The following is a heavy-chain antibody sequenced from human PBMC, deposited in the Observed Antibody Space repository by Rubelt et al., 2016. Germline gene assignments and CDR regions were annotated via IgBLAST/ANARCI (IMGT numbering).Heavy chain of an antibody. V-gene: IGHV1-18*04. CDR2: ISAYNGDT. D-gene: IGHD6-19*01. J-gene: IGHJ4*02. CDR1: GYTFTSYG. CDR3: ARGEGVVGTY. Sequence: QVQLVQSGGEVKQPGASVKVSCKTSGYTFTSYGLSWVRQAPGRGLEWIGWISAYNGDTNFAQMVQGRVTMTRDTSTRTVYLELRSLRSEDTAIYYCARGEGVVGTYWGQGTLVTVSS.